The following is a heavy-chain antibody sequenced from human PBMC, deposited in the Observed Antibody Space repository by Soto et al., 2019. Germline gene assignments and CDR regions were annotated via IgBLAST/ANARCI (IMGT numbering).Heavy chain of an antibody. CDR3: AKEWRAVRGAPPTD. CDR1: GFTFSSYA. V-gene: IGHV3-23*01. J-gene: IGHJ4*02. Sequence: EVQLLESGGGLVQPGGSLRLSCAASGFTFSSYAMSWVRQAPGKGLEWVSAISGSGGSTYYADSVKGRFTISRDNSKNALYLQINSLGAEDTAVYYCAKEWRAVRGAPPTDWGKGTLVTVSS. CDR2: ISGSGGST. D-gene: IGHD3-10*01.